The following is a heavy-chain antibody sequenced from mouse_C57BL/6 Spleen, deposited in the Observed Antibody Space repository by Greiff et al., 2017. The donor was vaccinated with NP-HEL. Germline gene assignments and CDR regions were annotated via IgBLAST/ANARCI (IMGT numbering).Heavy chain of an antibody. CDR2: IYPGDGDT. Sequence: VQLQQSGPELVKPGASVKISCKASGYAFSSSWMNWVKQRPGKGLEWIGRIYPGDGDTNYNGKFKGKATLTADKSSSTAYMQLSSLTSEDSAVYFCARIDSSGFPAWFAYWGQGTLVTVSA. CDR1: GYAFSSSW. D-gene: IGHD3-2*02. J-gene: IGHJ3*01. CDR3: ARIDSSGFPAWFAY. V-gene: IGHV1-82*01.